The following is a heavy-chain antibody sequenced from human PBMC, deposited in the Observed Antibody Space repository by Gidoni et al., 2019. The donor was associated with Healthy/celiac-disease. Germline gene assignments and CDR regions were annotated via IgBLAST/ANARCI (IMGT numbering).Heavy chain of an antibody. J-gene: IGHJ6*03. V-gene: IGHV3-23*01. Sequence: EVQLLASGGGLVQPGGPLRLSCAASGFTFRSHAMSWVRPAPGKRLRWVSAISGSGGSTYYADSVKGRFTIARDNSKNTLYLQMNSLRAEDTAVYYCAKDQGEKHYDLWSGYGVPSVLDYYYMDVWGKGTTVTVSS. CDR3: AKDQGEKHYDLWSGYGVPSVLDYYYMDV. CDR1: GFTFRSHA. CDR2: ISGSGGST. D-gene: IGHD3-3*01.